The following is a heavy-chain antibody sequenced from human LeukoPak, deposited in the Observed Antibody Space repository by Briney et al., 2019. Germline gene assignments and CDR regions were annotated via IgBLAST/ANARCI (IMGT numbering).Heavy chain of an antibody. CDR3: TTVAVISYYYYYMDV. J-gene: IGHJ6*03. V-gene: IGHV3-15*01. Sequence: GGSLRLSCAASGFSVSSNSITWVRQAPGKGLEWVGRIKSKTDGGTTDYAAPVKGRFTISRDDSKNTLYLQMNSLKTEDTAVYYCTTVAVISYYYYYMDVWGKGTTVTVSS. CDR2: IKSKTDGGTT. CDR1: GFSVSSNS. D-gene: IGHD3-22*01.